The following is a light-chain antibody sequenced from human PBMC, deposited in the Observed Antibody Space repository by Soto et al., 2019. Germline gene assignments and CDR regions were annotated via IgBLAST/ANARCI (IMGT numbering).Light chain of an antibody. CDR3: QQYGSSRWT. CDR1: QSVASAY. V-gene: IGKV3-20*01. J-gene: IGKJ1*01. CDR2: GAS. Sequence: EIVLTQSPGTLSLSPGERATLSCRASQSVASAYLAWYQHKPGQAPRLLIYGASSRATGIPDRISGSGSGTDFTLTISRREPEDFAVYYCQQYGSSRWTFGQGTKVEAK.